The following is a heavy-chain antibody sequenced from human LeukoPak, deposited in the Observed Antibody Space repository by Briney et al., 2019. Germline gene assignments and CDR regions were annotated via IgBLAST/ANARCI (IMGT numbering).Heavy chain of an antibody. CDR1: GFTFDDYA. J-gene: IGHJ6*03. V-gene: IGHV3-43D*03. Sequence: GGSLRLSCAASGFTFDDYAMHWVRQASGKGLEWVSHITWDGGSTHYTDSVEGRFTISRDNRENSLYLQMNSLRPEDTALYYCAKDRAARGRGNYFYMDVWGKGTTVTVSS. D-gene: IGHD2/OR15-2a*01. CDR3: AKDRAARGRGNYFYMDV. CDR2: ITWDGGST.